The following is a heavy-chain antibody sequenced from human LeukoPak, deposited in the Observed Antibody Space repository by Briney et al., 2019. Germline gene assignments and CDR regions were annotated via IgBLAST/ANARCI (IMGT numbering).Heavy chain of an antibody. CDR2: IGNSGNTM. D-gene: IGHD3-3*01. CDR3: ASGEYDFWSGYLFY. CDR1: GFTFRSSE. V-gene: IGHV3-48*03. Sequence: GGSLRLSCAASGFTFRSSEMNWVRQAPGKGLEWVSYIGNSGNTMYADSVKGRFTISRDNAKNSLYLQMNSLRAEDTAVYYCASGEYDFWSGYLFYWGQGTLVTVSS. J-gene: IGHJ4*02.